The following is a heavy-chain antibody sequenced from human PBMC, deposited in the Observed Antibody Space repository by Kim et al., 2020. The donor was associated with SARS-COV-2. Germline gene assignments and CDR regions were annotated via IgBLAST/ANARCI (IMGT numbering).Heavy chain of an antibody. V-gene: IGHV3-30*04. CDR1: GFTFSSYA. CDR2: ISYDGSNK. CDR3: ARDDRVLITMIVVTLDY. D-gene: IGHD3-22*01. Sequence: GGSLRLSCAASGFTFSSYAMHWVRQAPGKGLEWVAVISYDGSNKYYADSVKGRFTISRDNSKNTLYLQMNSLRAEDTAVYYCARDDRVLITMIVVTLDYWGQGTLVTVSS. J-gene: IGHJ4*02.